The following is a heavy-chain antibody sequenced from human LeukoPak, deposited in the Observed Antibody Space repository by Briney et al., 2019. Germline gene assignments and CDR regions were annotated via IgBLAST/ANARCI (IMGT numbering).Heavy chain of an antibody. D-gene: IGHD6-19*01. Sequence: PGGSLRLSCAASGFTFSSYTMNWVRQAPGKGLEWVSSISSSSSNIYYADSVKGRFTISRDNAKNSLYPQMTSLRAEDTAVYYCAREDSSGWYFDYWGQGTLVTVSS. CDR3: AREDSSGWYFDY. V-gene: IGHV3-21*01. J-gene: IGHJ4*02. CDR2: ISSSSSNI. CDR1: GFTFSSYT.